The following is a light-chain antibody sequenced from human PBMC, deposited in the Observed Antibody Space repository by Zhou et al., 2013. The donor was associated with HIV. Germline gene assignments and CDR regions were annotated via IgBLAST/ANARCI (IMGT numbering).Light chain of an antibody. CDR1: SSDVGGYNY. CDR2: DVS. V-gene: IGLV2-14*03. CDR3: SSYTSSSSVL. J-gene: IGLJ2*01. Sequence: QSALTQPASVSGSPGQSITISCTGTSSDVGGYNYVSWYQQHPGKAPKLIIYDVSNRPSGVSNRFSASKSGNTASLTISGLQAEDEADYYCSSYTSSSSVLFGGGTRLTVL.